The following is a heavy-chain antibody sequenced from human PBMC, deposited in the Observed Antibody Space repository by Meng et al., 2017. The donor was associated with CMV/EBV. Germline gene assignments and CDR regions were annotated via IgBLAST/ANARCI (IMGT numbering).Heavy chain of an antibody. J-gene: IGHJ6*02. CDR3: ASSPPYYYYYYYAMDV. D-gene: IGHD3-22*01. V-gene: IGHV3-53*01. CDR1: GFTVSTKY. CDR2: IHSDGST. Sequence: GGSLRLSCAASGFTVSTKYMSWVRQAPGKGLEWVSLIHSDGSTYYADSVKGRFIISRDNSRNTLYLQMNSLRAEDTAVYYCASSPPYYYYYYYAMDVWGQGTTVTVSS.